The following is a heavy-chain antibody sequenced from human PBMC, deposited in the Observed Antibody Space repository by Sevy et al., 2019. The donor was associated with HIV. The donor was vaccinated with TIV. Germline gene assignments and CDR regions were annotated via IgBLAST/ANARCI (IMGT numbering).Heavy chain of an antibody. J-gene: IGHJ6*02. Sequence: SETLSLTCTVSGGSISSSSYYWGWIRQPPGKGLEWIGSIYYSGSTYYNPSLKSRVTISVDTSKNQFSLKLSSVTAADTAVYYCARHSLPRTYYDFWSGYSPNYGMDVWGQGTTVTVSS. V-gene: IGHV4-39*01. CDR3: ARHSLPRTYYDFWSGYSPNYGMDV. D-gene: IGHD3-3*01. CDR2: IYYSGST. CDR1: GGSISSSSYY.